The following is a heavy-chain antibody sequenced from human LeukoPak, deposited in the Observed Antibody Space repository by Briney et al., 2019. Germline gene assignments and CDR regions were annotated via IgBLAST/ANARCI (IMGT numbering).Heavy chain of an antibody. CDR3: ARRTSSSSWYPGPAFDP. V-gene: IGHV4-39*07. Sequence: SETLSLTCTVSGGSISSSSYYWGWIRQPPGKGLEWIGSIYYSGSTYYNPSLKSRVTISVDTSKNQFSLKLSSVTAADTAVYYCARRTSSSSWYPGPAFDPWGQGTLVTVSS. J-gene: IGHJ5*02. D-gene: IGHD6-13*01. CDR1: GGSISSSSYY. CDR2: IYYSGST.